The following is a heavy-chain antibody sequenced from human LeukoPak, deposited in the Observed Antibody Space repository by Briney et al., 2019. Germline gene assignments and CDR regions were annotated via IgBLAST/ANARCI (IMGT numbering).Heavy chain of an antibody. J-gene: IGHJ4*02. CDR2: INAGNGNT. D-gene: IGHD3-10*01. CDR3: ARLVEWFGELGFDY. V-gene: IGHV1-3*01. CDR1: GYTFTSYA. Sequence: ASVKVSCKASGYTFTSYAMHWVRQAPGQRLEWMGWINAGNGNTKYSQKFQGRVTMTEDTSTDTAYMELSSLRSEDTAVYYCARLVEWFGELGFDYWGQGTLVTVSS.